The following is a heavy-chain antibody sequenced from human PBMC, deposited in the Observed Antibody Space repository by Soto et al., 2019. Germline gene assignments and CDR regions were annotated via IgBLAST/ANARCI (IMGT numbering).Heavy chain of an antibody. CDR1: GYSFSNYW. V-gene: IGHV5-10-1*01. CDR2: IDPSDSYI. J-gene: IGHJ4*01. CDR3: ARLRRLQWVQDF. Sequence: GESLKISCKGSGYSFSNYWITWARQMPGKGLEWMGRIDPSDSYISYSPSFQGHVTISADKSISTAYLQWSSLKASDTALYYCARLRRLQWVQDFWGQGTLVTVSS. D-gene: IGHD4-17*01.